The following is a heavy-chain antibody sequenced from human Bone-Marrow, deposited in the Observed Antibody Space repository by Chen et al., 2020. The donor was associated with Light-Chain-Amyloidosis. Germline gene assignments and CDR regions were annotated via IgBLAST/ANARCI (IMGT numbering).Heavy chain of an antibody. Sequence: QVQLQESGPGLVKPSETLSLTCTVSGASISSYYWPWIRQSPGRGLEWIGYSYYTGKTNYNPSLKSRITISVDRSKNQFFLKLDSVTAADTAVYYCVREVDSYCTGGRCYATKYFDSWGQGTPVTVSS. D-gene: IGHD2-15*01. V-gene: IGHV4-59*01. CDR2: SYYTGKT. CDR1: GASISSYY. J-gene: IGHJ4*02. CDR3: VREVDSYCTGGRCYATKYFDS.